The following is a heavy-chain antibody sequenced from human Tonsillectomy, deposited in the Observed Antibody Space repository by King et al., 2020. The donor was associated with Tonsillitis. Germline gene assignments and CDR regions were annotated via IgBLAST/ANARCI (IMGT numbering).Heavy chain of an antibody. J-gene: IGHJ4*02. V-gene: IGHV2-26*01. CDR3: ARVLRNYDYVWGSYRFIDFDY. Sequence: TLKESGPVLVKPTETLTLTCTVSGFSLSNARMGVRWIRQPPGKALEWLAHIFSNDEKSYSTSLKSRLTISKDTSKSQVVLTMTNMDPVDTATYYCARVLRNYDYVWGSYRFIDFDYWGQGTLVTVSS. D-gene: IGHD3-16*02. CDR2: IFSNDEK. CDR1: GFSLSNARMG.